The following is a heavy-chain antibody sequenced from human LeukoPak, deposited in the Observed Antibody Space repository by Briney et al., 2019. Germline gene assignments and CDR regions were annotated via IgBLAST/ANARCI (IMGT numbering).Heavy chain of an antibody. CDR2: IKQDGSEK. CDR3: ARDYDFWSGYLDY. J-gene: IGHJ4*02. D-gene: IGHD3-3*01. CDR1: GFSFNNYW. Sequence: SGGSLRLSGAVSGFSFNNYWMSWVRQAPGKGLEWVANIKQDGSEKYYVDSVKGRFSISRDNAKNSLYLQMNSLRAEDTAVYYCARDYDFWSGYLDYWGQGTLVTVSS. V-gene: IGHV3-7*05.